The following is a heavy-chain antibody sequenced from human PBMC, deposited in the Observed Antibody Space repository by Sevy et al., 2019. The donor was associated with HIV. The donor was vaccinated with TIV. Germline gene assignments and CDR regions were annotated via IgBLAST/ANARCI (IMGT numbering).Heavy chain of an antibody. V-gene: IGHV3-7*04. D-gene: IGHD3-22*01. CDR3: ARGNSGSFDY. Sequence: GGSLRLSCAASGFSFNNYWMHWVRQAPGKGLEWVANIKQDESEKYYVASVKGRFTISRDNAKNSLYLQMNSLRPEDTAVYYCARGNSGSFDYWGQGTLVTVSS. CDR1: GFSFNNYW. CDR2: IKQDESEK. J-gene: IGHJ4*02.